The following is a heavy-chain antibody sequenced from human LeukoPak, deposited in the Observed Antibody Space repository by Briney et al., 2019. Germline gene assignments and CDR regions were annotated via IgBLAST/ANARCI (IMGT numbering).Heavy chain of an antibody. CDR1: GYTFTSYG. D-gene: IGHD5-12*01. Sequence: ASVKVSCKASGYTFTSYGISWVRQAPGQGLEWIGWISAYNGNTNYAQKFQGRVTITRNTSISTAYMELSSLRSEDTAVYYCARGGYSGYYNWFDPWGQGTLVTVSS. J-gene: IGHJ5*02. CDR2: ISAYNGNT. V-gene: IGHV1-18*01. CDR3: ARGGYSGYYNWFDP.